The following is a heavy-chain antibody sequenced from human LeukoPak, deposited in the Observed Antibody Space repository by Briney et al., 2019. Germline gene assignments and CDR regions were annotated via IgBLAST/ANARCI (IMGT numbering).Heavy chain of an antibody. J-gene: IGHJ4*02. CDR3: ARHRPYYYDSSGQTRFDY. V-gene: IGHV4-59*08. Sequence: SETLSLTCTVSGGSISSYYWSWIRQPPGKGLEWIGYIYYSGSTNYNPSLKSRVTISVDTSKNQFSLKLSSVTAADTAVYYCARHRPYYYDSSGQTRFDYWGQGTLVTVSS. CDR1: GGSISSYY. CDR2: IYYSGST. D-gene: IGHD3-22*01.